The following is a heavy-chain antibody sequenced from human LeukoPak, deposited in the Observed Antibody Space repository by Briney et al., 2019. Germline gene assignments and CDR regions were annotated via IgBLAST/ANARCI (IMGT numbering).Heavy chain of an antibody. CDR2: ISVRATGT. CDR3: PKTLGSENYHGSGSYYVPFDY. J-gene: IGHJ4*02. D-gene: IGHD3-10*01. CDR1: GFSFSANA. V-gene: IGHV3-23*05. Sequence: PGGSLRLSCAASGFSFSANAMSWGRQAPGGGLEWVSSISVRATGTYSAESVTGRFTISIDNSRNTLVVQMNSLIAEDTAIYYRPKTLGSENYHGSGSYYVPFDYWGQGVLVTVSS.